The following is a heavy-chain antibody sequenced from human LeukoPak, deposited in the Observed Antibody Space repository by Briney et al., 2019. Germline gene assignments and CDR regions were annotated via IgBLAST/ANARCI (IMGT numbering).Heavy chain of an antibody. Sequence: PGGSLRLSCAASGFAFSSHWMSWVRQAPGKGLEWVANIKQDGSEKYYVDSVKGRFTISRDNAKNSLYLQMNSLRAEDTVVYYCARAWVIVVVPAAKHFNWFDPWGQGTLVTVSS. CDR1: GFAFSSHW. CDR3: ARAWVIVVVPAAKHFNWFDP. J-gene: IGHJ5*02. D-gene: IGHD2-2*01. V-gene: IGHV3-7*01. CDR2: IKQDGSEK.